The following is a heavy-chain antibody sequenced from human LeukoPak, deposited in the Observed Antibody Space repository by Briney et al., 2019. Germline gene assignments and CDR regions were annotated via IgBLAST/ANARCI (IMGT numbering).Heavy chain of an antibody. CDR2: IRYDGSDK. D-gene: IGHD3-16*01. V-gene: IGHV3-30*02. J-gene: IGHJ3*01. CDR1: GFTFRTYG. Sequence: GGSLRLSCAASGFTFRTYGMHWVRQAPGKGVEWVTFIRYDGSDKYYAESVEGRFTISRDNSKNSLFLQMNSLRVEDTAVYYCAKRADYYDSSRALYDAFDLWGQGTMVTVSS. CDR3: AKRADYYDSSRALYDAFDL.